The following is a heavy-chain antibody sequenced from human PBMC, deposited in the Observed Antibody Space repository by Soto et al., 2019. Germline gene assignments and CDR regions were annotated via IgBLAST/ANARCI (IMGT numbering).Heavy chain of an antibody. CDR3: ARGLVQRVVWRGYYYYYGMDV. J-gene: IGHJ6*02. Sequence: ASVKVACKASGYTFTSYDINWVRQATGQGLEWMGWMNPNSGNTGYAQKFQGRVTMTRNTFISTAYMELSSLRSEDTAVYYCARGLVQRVVWRGYYYYYGMDVWGQGTTVTVSS. CDR1: GYTFTSYD. V-gene: IGHV1-8*01. CDR2: MNPNSGNT. D-gene: IGHD6-6*01.